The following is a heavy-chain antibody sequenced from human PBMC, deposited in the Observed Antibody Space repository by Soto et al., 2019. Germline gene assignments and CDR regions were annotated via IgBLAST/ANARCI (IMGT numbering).Heavy chain of an antibody. V-gene: IGHV3-33*01. J-gene: IGHJ4*02. D-gene: IGHD3-10*01. CDR2: IWYDGSNK. CDR1: GFTFSSYG. Sequence: GVSLRLSCAASGFTFSSYGMHWVRQAPGKGLEWVAVIWYDGSNKYYADSVKGRFTISRDNSKNTLYLQMNSLRAEDTAVYYCARANRITMVRGVKSSGTHFDYWGQGTLVTSPQ. CDR3: ARANRITMVRGVKSSGTHFDY.